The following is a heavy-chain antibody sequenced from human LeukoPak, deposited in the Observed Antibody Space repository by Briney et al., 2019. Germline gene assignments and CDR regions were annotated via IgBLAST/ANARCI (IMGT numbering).Heavy chain of an antibody. V-gene: IGHV3-23*01. CDR3: AKMAGMTRQVYYMDV. CDR2: IYGGGEGT. D-gene: IGHD1-1*01. Sequence: PGESLRLSCAASGFTFSSYAMSWARQAPGKGLEWVSAIYGGGEGTYYADSVKGRFTVSRDNSKNTLYLQMDGLRAEDTAVYYCAKMAGMTRQVYYMDVWGKGATVTVSS. CDR1: GFTFSSYA. J-gene: IGHJ6*03.